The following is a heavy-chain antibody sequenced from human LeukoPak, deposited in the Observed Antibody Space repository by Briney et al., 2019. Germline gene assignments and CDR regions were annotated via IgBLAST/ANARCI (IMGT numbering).Heavy chain of an antibody. V-gene: IGHV3-21*01. CDR3: ARGPLYSGYDYYYFDY. J-gene: IGHJ4*02. D-gene: IGHD5-12*01. CDR1: GFTFSSYS. CDR2: ISSSSSYI. Sequence: GGSLRLSCAAPGFTFSSYSMNWVRQAPGKGLEWVSSISSSSSYIYYADSVKGRFTISRDNAKNSLYLQMNSLRAEDTAVYYCARGPLYSGYDYYYFDYWGQGTLVTVSS.